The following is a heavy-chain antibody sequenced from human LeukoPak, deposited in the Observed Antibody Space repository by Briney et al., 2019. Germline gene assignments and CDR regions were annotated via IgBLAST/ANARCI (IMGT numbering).Heavy chain of an antibody. J-gene: IGHJ6*04. D-gene: IGHD6-13*01. V-gene: IGHV3-21*01. CDR1: GFTFSSYS. CDR3: ARDSSSWHDYGMDV. CDR2: ISSSSSYI. Sequence: GGSLRLSCAASGFTFSSYSMNWVRQAPGKGLEWVSSISSSSSYIYYADSVKGRFTISRDNAKNSLYAQMNSLRPEDTTVYYCARDSSSWHDYGMDVWGKGTTVTVST.